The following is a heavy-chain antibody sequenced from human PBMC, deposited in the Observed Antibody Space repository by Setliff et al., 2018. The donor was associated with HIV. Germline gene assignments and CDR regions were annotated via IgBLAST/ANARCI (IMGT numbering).Heavy chain of an antibody. CDR1: GTNLLPYY. V-gene: IGHV1-46*01. CDR2: INTRGGST. Sequence: GASVKVSCKTSGTNLLPYYIHWVRQAPGQGLEWMGVINTRGGSTSYAQKFQGRVTMTSDTSTYTVYMELSGLTSVTAGDTAIYYCASGRAAKFLMITLGGLIAAIDYWGPGTLVTVSS. D-gene: IGHD3-16*02. CDR3: ASGRAAKFLMITLGGLIAAIDY. J-gene: IGHJ4*02.